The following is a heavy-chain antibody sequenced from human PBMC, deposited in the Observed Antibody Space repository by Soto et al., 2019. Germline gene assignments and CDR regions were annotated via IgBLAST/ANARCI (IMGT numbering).Heavy chain of an antibody. D-gene: IGHD3-16*02. J-gene: IGHJ3*02. CDR3: TTEDLGELSFTELKDAFDI. CDR1: GFTFSNAW. V-gene: IGHV3-15*07. CDR2: IKSKTDGGTT. Sequence: GGSLRLSCAASGFTFSNAWMNWVRQAPGKGLEWVGRIKSKTDGGTTDYAAPVKGRFTISRDDSKNTLYLQMNSLKTEDTAVYYCTTEDLGELSFTELKDAFDIWGQWTMVTVSS.